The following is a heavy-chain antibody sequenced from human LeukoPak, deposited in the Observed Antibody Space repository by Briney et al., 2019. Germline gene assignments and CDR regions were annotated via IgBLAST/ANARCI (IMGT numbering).Heavy chain of an antibody. V-gene: IGHV3-23*01. CDR3: AKTSGWPYYFDY. CDR1: GFTFSTYS. CDR2: ITGSGGNT. D-gene: IGHD6-19*01. Sequence: PGGSLRLSCAASGFTFSTYSMSWVRQAPGKGLEWVSAITGSGGNTYYADSVKGRFTISRDNSKNTLYLQVNNLRAEDTAIYYCAKTSGWPYYFDYWGQGTLVTVSS. J-gene: IGHJ4*02.